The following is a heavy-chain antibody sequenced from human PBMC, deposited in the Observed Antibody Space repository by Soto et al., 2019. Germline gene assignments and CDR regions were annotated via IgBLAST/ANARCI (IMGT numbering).Heavy chain of an antibody. J-gene: IGHJ4*02. CDR2: ISGSGGST. D-gene: IGHD6-19*01. Sequence: GGSLRLSCAASGFTFSSYAMSWVRQAPGKGLEWVSAISGSGGSTYYADSVKGRFTISRDNSKNTLYLQMNSLRAEDTAVYYCAKSSGEAVAGTGYYFDYWGQGTLVTVSS. CDR3: AKSSGEAVAGTGYYFDY. V-gene: IGHV3-23*01. CDR1: GFTFSSYA.